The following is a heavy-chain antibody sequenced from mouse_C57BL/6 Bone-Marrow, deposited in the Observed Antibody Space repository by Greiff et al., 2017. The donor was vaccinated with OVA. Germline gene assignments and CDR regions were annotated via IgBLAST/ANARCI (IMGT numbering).Heavy chain of an antibody. V-gene: IGHV7-1*01. J-gene: IGHJ2*01. CDR2: SRNKANDYTT. CDR1: GFTFSDFY. CDR3: ARDSGYFYFDY. Sequence: EVKLMESGGGLVQSGRSLRLSCATSGFTFSDFYMEWVRQAPGKGLEWIAASRNKANDYTTEYSASVKGRFIVSRDTSQSILYLQMNALRAEDTAIYYCARDSGYFYFDYWGQGTTLTVSS. D-gene: IGHD2-3*01.